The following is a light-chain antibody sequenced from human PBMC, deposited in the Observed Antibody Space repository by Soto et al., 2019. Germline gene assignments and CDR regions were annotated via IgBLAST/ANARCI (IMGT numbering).Light chain of an antibody. CDR3: QKYDRVPFT. CDR1: QGINNY. CDR2: AAS. Sequence: DIQMTQSPSSLSVGDRVTITCRASQGINNYLVWYQQKPGTVSKLLIYAASTLQSGVPSRFSGSGSWTDFTLTISSLQHEDVATYFCQKYDRVPFTFGPGTKVDIK. V-gene: IGKV1-27*01. J-gene: IGKJ3*01.